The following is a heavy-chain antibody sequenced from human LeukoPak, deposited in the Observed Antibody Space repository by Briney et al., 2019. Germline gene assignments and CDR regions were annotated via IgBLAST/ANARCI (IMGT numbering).Heavy chain of an antibody. CDR2: ISAYNGNT. D-gene: IGHD4-17*01. CDR3: ASRYGDYVHSESGY. CDR1: GYTFTSYG. V-gene: IGHV1-18*01. J-gene: IGHJ4*02. Sequence: ASVKVSCKASGYTFTSYGISWVRQAPGQGLEWMGWISAYNGNTNYAQKFQGRVTMTRDTSISTAYMELSRLRSDDTAVYYCASRYGDYVHSESGYWGQGTLVTVSS.